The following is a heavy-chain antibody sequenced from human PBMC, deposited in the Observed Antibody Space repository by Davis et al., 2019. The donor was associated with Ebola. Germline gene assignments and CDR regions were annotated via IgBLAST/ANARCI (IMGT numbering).Heavy chain of an antibody. CDR3: AIHEARGCSGGSCYSNWFDP. D-gene: IGHD2-15*01. CDR2: IYYSGST. J-gene: IGHJ5*02. CDR1: GGSISSSSYY. Sequence: PSETLSLTCTVSGGSISSSSYYWGWIRQPPGKGLEWIGSIYYSGSTYYNPSLKSRVTISVDTSKNQFSLKLSSVTAADTAVYYCAIHEARGCSGGSCYSNWFDPWGQGTLVTVSS. V-gene: IGHV4-39*01.